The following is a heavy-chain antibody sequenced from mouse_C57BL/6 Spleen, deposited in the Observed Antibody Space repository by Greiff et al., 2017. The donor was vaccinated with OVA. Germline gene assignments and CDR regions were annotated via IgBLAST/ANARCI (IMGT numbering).Heavy chain of an antibody. Sequence: VKLQESGAELARPGASVKLSCKASGYTFTSYGISWVKQRTGQGLEWIGEIYPRSGNTYYNEKFKGKATLTADKSSSTAYMGLRSLTSEDSAVYFCARREDGYYPYWGQGTTLTVSS. CDR1: GYTFTSYG. CDR3: ARREDGYYPY. J-gene: IGHJ2*01. V-gene: IGHV1-81*01. CDR2: IYPRSGNT. D-gene: IGHD2-3*01.